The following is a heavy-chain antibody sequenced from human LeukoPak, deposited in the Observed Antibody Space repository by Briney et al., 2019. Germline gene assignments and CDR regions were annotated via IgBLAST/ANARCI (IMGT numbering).Heavy chain of an antibody. Sequence: ASVKVSCKASGYTFTGYYMHWVRQAPGQGLEWMGWINPNSGGTNYAQKFQGRVTMTRDTSISTAYMELSRLRSDDTAVYYCARGDYDYVWGSYRYGEGDHNWFDPWGQGTLVTVSS. CDR3: ARGDYDYVWGSYRYGEGDHNWFDP. CDR1: GYTFTGYY. J-gene: IGHJ5*02. CDR2: INPNSGGT. V-gene: IGHV1-2*02. D-gene: IGHD3-16*02.